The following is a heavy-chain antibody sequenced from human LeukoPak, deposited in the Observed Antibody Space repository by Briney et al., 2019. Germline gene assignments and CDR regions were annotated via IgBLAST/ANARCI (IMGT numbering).Heavy chain of an antibody. J-gene: IGHJ6*04. Sequence: ASVKVSCEASGYTFNSYGISWVRQAPGQGLEWMGWISTYNGYANYAQRLQGRVTMTTETSTSTVYMELRSLRSDDTAVYYCARNSSDWYGYMDVWGKGTTVTVSS. V-gene: IGHV1-18*01. CDR1: GYTFNSYG. CDR3: ARNSSDWYGYMDV. D-gene: IGHD6-19*01. CDR2: ISTYNGYA.